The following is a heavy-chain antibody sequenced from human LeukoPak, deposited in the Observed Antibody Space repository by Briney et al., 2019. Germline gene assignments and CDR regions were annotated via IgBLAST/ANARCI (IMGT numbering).Heavy chain of an antibody. D-gene: IGHD5-18*01. V-gene: IGHV3-23*01. CDR1: GFTFSSYA. CDR3: AKEMVGSYGGKFDY. J-gene: IGHJ4*02. CDR2: ISGSGGST. Sequence: TGGSLRPSCAASGFTFSSYAMSWVRQAPGKGLEWVSAISGSGGSTYYADSVKGRFTISRDNSKNTLYLQMNSLRAEDTAVYYCAKEMVGSYGGKFDYWGQGTLVTVSS.